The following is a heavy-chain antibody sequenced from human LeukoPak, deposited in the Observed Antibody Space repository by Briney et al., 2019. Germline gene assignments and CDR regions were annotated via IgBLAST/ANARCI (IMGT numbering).Heavy chain of an antibody. V-gene: IGHV1-2*02. J-gene: IGHJ5*02. D-gene: IGHD2-2*02. Sequence: ASVKVSCKASGYTFTGYYMHWVRQAPGQGREWMGWINPNSGGINYAQKSQGRVTMTRATSIRTAYMELSRLRSDDTAVYYCARAYCSSTSCYNARWFDPWGQGTLVTVSS. CDR3: ARAYCSSTSCYNARWFDP. CDR1: GYTFTGYY. CDR2: INPNSGGI.